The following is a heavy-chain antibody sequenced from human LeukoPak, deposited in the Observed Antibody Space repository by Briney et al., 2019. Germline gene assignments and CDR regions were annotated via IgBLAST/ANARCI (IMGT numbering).Heavy chain of an antibody. CDR3: ARRLGGSSEGYEF. CDR1: GYTFTDLTEYY. J-gene: IGHJ4*02. Sequence: GGSVQVSYKASGYTFTDLTEYYIHWVRQAPGQGVEWMVWINRNNGVTKYAQKFQGRVTMTRDMSMNTAYMELSSLTSDDTAVYYCARRLGGSSEGYEFWGQGPLVTVSS. V-gene: IGHV1-2*02. CDR2: INRNNGVT. D-gene: IGHD1-26*01.